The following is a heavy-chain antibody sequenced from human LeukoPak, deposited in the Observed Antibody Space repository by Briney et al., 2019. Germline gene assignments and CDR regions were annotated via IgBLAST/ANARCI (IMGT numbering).Heavy chain of an antibody. CDR3: ARDKIVGATHLDY. Sequence: YPGGSLRLSCAASGFTFSRYGMYWVRQAPGKGLEWVAVISFDGSNKFYGDSVKGRFTISRDNSKNTVYLQMNSLRAEDTAVYYCARDKIVGATHLDYWGQGTPVTVSS. CDR2: ISFDGSNK. V-gene: IGHV3-30*03. CDR1: GFTFSRYG. D-gene: IGHD1-26*01. J-gene: IGHJ4*02.